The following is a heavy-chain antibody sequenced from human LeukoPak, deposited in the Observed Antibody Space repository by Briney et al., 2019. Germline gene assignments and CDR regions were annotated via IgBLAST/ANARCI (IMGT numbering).Heavy chain of an antibody. CDR2: VDHTGST. D-gene: IGHD4-11*01. CDR3: ARGRVSSSTWYSTYYYFFYMDF. CDR1: DDSITMYY. J-gene: IGHJ6*03. Sequence: ASETLSLTCTVSDDSITMYYWTWIRQPPGKGLEWIGYVDHTGSTKFNPSLNGRVSISRDTSNNFFSLRLRSVTAADTAVYFCARGRVSSSTWYSTYYYFFYMDFWGKGTTVTVSS. V-gene: IGHV4-59*01.